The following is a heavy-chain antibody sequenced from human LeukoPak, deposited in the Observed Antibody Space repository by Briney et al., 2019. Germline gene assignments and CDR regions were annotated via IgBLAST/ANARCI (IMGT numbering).Heavy chain of an antibody. CDR2: ISSSGGTT. Sequence: PGGPLRLSCAASGFSFSNYAIYWVRQAPGKGLEWVSVISSSGGTTYYSDSVKGRFIISRDNSKNTLYLQMNSLRAEDTAVYYCAKAGIAVPATPEYCGQGTQVTVSS. J-gene: IGHJ4*02. CDR3: AKAGIAVPATPEY. D-gene: IGHD6-19*01. CDR1: GFSFSNYA. V-gene: IGHV3-23*01.